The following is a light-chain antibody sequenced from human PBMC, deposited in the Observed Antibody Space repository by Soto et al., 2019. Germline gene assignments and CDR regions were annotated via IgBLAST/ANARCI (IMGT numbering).Light chain of an antibody. CDR2: GAS. J-gene: IGKJ4*01. V-gene: IGKV3-15*01. CDR3: QQYNNWLT. CDR1: QSVSSN. Sequence: EIVMTQSPATLSVSPGERATLSCRASQSVSSNLAWYQQKPGQAPRLLIYGASTRATGIPARFSGSGSGTEFTPTISSLQSEDFAVYYCQQYNNWLTFGGGTKVEIK.